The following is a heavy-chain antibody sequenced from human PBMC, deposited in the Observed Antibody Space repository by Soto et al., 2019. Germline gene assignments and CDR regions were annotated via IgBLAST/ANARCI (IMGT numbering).Heavy chain of an antibody. J-gene: IGHJ4*02. D-gene: IGHD2-15*01. CDR3: VRSSLVVAAATRLAY. V-gene: IGHV3-74*01. CDR2: INSDGSST. CDR1: GFTFSSYW. Sequence: EVQLVESGGGLVQPGGSLRLSCAASGFTFSSYWMHWVRQAPGKGLVWVSRINSDGSSTSYADSVKGRFTISRDNTKNWLYMRMNCLRGADTAVSYCVRSSLVVAAATRLAYWGQGPLVTVSS.